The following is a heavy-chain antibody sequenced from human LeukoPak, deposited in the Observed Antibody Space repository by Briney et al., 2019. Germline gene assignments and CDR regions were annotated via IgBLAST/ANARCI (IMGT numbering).Heavy chain of an antibody. Sequence: GGSLRLSCAASGFTFNSYSMNWFRQAPGKGLEWVSYIGGSRSGSSRSIIYYADSVKGRFTISRDNAKNSLYLQMNSLRAEDMALYYCAKDMGYSGSYAFDYWGQGTLVTVSS. CDR2: IGGSRSGSSRSII. V-gene: IGHV3-48*04. CDR3: AKDMGYSGSYAFDY. J-gene: IGHJ4*02. D-gene: IGHD1-26*01. CDR1: GFTFNSYS.